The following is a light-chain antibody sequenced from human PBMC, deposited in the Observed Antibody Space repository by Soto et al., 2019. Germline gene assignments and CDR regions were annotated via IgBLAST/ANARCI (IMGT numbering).Light chain of an antibody. V-gene: IGLV2-14*03. CDR2: DVS. Sequence: QSALTQPASVSGSPGQSITISCTGTSSDVGTYDYVSWYQQHPGKVPKLLIFDVSDRPSGVSNRFSGSKSGNTASLTISGLQAEDEADYYCSSYTTSSTWVFGGGTKVTVL. CDR3: SSYTTSSTWV. CDR1: SSDVGTYDY. J-gene: IGLJ3*02.